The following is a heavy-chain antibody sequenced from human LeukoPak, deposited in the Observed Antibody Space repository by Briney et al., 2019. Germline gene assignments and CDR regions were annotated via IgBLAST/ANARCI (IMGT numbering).Heavy chain of an antibody. CDR2: INHSGNT. D-gene: IGHD6-6*01. V-gene: IGHV4-34*01. CDR3: ARPGGIAARPRYFQH. Sequence: PSETLSLTCAVYGGSFSGYYWSWIRQPPGKGLEWIGEINHSGNTNYNPSLKSRVTISVDTSKNQFSLKLSSVTAADTAVYYCARPGGIAARPRYFQHWGQGTLVTVSS. J-gene: IGHJ1*01. CDR1: GGSFSGYY.